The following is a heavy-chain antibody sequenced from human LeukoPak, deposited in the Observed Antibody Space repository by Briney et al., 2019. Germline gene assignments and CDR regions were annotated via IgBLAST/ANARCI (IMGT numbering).Heavy chain of an antibody. V-gene: IGHV4-34*01. J-gene: IGHJ5*02. Sequence: PSETLSLTCAVYAGSFRNYYWSWIRQPPGKGLEWIGEINHSGSTTYNPSLKSRVTISVDTSKNQVSLKLTSVTAADTAVYYCARWSAAVPKMFDPWGQGTLVTVSS. CDR2: INHSGST. D-gene: IGHD6-13*01. CDR3: ARWSAAVPKMFDP. CDR1: AGSFRNYY.